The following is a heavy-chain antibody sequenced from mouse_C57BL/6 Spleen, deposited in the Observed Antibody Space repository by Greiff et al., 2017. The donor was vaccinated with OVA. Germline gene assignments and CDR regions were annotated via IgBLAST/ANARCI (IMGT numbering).Heavy chain of an antibody. CDR2: IWSGGST. J-gene: IGHJ4*01. Sequence: VKLVESGPGLVQPSQSLSITCTVSGFSLTSYGVHWVRQSPGKGLEWLGVIWSGGSTDYNAAFISRLSISKDNSKSQVFFKMNSLQADDTAIYYCARKPYSKQGTSYAMDYWGQGTSVTVSS. CDR3: ARKPYSKQGTSYAMDY. D-gene: IGHD2-5*01. CDR1: GFSLTSYG. V-gene: IGHV2-2*01.